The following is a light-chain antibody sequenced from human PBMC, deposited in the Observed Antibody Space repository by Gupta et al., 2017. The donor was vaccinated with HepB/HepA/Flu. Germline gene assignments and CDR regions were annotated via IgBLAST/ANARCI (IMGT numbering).Light chain of an antibody. J-gene: IGLJ3*02. CDR2: EVS. CDR1: SSDVGGYKY. Sequence: QSALTQPPSASGPHGQSVTISCTGTSSDVGGYKYVSWYQQHPGKAPKVMIYEVSKRPSGVPNRFSGSKSGNTASLTVSGLQAEDEADYYCSSYAGSNNWVFGGGTKLTVL. V-gene: IGLV2-8*01. CDR3: SSYAGSNNWV.